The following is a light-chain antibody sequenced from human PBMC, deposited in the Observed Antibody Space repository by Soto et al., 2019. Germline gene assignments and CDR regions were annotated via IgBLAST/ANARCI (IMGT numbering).Light chain of an antibody. CDR2: DVS. CDR3: NSYRQRSPYV. CDR1: SSDVGGYNY. Sequence: QSVLTQPASVSGSPGQSITIPCTGTSSDVGGYNYVTWYQQHPGKAPKLMIYDVSNRPSGVSNRFSGSKSGNTASLTISGLQAEDEADYYCNSYRQRSPYVFGNG. V-gene: IGLV2-14*01. J-gene: IGLJ1*01.